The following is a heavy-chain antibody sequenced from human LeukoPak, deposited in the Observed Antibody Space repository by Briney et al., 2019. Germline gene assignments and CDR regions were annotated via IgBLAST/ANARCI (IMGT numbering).Heavy chain of an antibody. J-gene: IGHJ4*02. CDR1: GFTFSSYA. CDR3: AKSHVSTATGTGRYFDY. CDR2: ITNSGADT. D-gene: IGHD3-9*01. Sequence: GGSLRLSCAASGFTFSSYAMSWVRQAPGKGLEWVSAITNSGADTYYADSVKGRFSISRDNSKNTLCLQMNSLRAEDTAVYYCAKSHVSTATGTGRYFDYWGQGTLVTVSS. V-gene: IGHV3-23*01.